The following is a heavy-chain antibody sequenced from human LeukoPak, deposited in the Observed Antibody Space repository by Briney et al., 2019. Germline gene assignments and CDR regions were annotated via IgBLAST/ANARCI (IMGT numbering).Heavy chain of an antibody. D-gene: IGHD3-10*01. CDR3: AKGVSGTSRYYFDH. Sequence: GGSLRLSCATSGLSFSSYAMSWVRQAPGKGLEWLSLISGSGGSTYYADSVRGRFTISRDNSKNTLYLQMNSLRAEDMAVYFCAKGVSGTSRYYFDHWGQGTLVTVSS. CDR1: GLSFSSYA. J-gene: IGHJ4*02. V-gene: IGHV3-23*01. CDR2: ISGSGGST.